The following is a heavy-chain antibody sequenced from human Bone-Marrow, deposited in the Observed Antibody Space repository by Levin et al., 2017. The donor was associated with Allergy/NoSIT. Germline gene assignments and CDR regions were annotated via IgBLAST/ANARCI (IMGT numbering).Heavy chain of an antibody. J-gene: IGHJ5*01. CDR3: AKGTGRSGGGCYDS. CDR1: GFTFSSYA. CDR2: ISDSGGST. D-gene: IGHD2-15*01. Sequence: HPGGSLRLSCAASGFTFSSYAMSWVRQAPGKGLEWVSTISDSGGSTFYADSVEGRFTISRDNSKNTLYLQMNSLRAEGTAVFYCAKGTGRSGGGCYDSWGQGTLVTVSS. V-gene: IGHV3-23*01.